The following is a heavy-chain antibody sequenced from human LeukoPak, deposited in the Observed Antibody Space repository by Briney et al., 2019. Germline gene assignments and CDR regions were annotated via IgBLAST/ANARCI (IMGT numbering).Heavy chain of an antibody. Sequence: PGGSLRLSCAASGFTFRNYAMTWVRQAPGKGLEWVSAISGGSSTYFADSVKGRFTISRDNSENTVYLQMNSLRAEDTAVYYCAKKGGYDSSGYLLLEYWGQGTLVTVSS. J-gene: IGHJ4*02. CDR3: AKKGGYDSSGYLLLEY. CDR1: GFTFRNYA. V-gene: IGHV3-23*01. D-gene: IGHD3-22*01. CDR2: ISGGSST.